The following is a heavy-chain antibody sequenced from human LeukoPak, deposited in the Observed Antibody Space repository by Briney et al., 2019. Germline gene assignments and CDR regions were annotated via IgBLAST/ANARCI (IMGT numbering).Heavy chain of an antibody. J-gene: IGHJ4*02. D-gene: IGHD3-3*01. Sequence: ASXKVSCKASGYTFTSYYMHWVRQAPGQGLEWMGVINPSGGSTTYAQKFQGRVTVTRDTSTRTVYMELSILRSEDTAVYYCARGTYYDFWSGYWGSSTIDYWGQGTLVTVSS. CDR3: ARGTYYDFWSGYWGSSTIDY. CDR1: GYTFTSYY. V-gene: IGHV1-46*03. CDR2: INPSGGST.